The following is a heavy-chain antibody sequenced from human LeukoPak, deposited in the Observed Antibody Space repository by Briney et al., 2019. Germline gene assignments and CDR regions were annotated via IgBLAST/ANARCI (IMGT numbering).Heavy chain of an antibody. V-gene: IGHV4-34*01. CDR1: GGSFSGYY. Sequence: SETLSLTCAVYGGSFSGYYWSWIRQPPGKGLEGIGEINHSGSTNYNPSLNSRVTISVDTSKNQCSLKRSSVTAADTAVYYCARAGSSSWYRYYYYMDVRGKGTTVTVSS. J-gene: IGHJ6*03. CDR2: INHSGST. CDR3: ARAGSSSWYRYYYYMDV. D-gene: IGHD6-13*01.